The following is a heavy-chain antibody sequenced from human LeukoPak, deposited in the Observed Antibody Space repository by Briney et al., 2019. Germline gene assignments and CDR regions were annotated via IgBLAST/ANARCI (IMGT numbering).Heavy chain of an antibody. V-gene: IGHV3-69-1*02. CDR1: GFTLSEYS. CDR2: ISCGTTI. J-gene: IGHJ4*02. D-gene: IGHD3-22*01. Sequence: AGSLRLSCAASGFTLSEYSMNWVRQAPGKGLEGVSYISCGTTIDYTDSVKGRFTISRDNAKNSLFLQMNSLRAEDTAVYYCAREGDSTGYRYFDYWGQGTLVTVSS. CDR3: AREGDSTGYRYFDY.